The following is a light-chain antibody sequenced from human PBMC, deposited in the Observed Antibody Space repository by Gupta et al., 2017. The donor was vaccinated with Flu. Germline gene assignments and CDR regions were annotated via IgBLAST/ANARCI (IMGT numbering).Light chain of an antibody. Sequence: EIILTQSPATLSLSPGERATVSCRASQSASSFLAWYQQKPGQSPRLLIYESSHRAPGIPARFSGSGYGTDFALTIRGLEPEDFAVYYCRRRNAWGYTFGQGTKLEI. CDR1: QSASSF. J-gene: IGKJ2*01. CDR2: ESS. CDR3: RRRNAWGYT. V-gene: IGKV3-11*01.